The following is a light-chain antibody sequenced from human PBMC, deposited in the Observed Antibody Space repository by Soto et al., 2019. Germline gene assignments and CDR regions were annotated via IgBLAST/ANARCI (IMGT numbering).Light chain of an antibody. CDR2: KAS. Sequence: DIQMTQSPSTLSASVGDRVTITCRASQNVNTWLAWYQQKPGKAPKVLIYKASSVQSGAPSRFSGSGSGTEFTLTISSLQPDDFATYFCQQYNTLPPYTFGQWTKVEIK. CDR1: QNVNTW. V-gene: IGKV1-5*03. CDR3: QQYNTLPPYT. J-gene: IGKJ2*01.